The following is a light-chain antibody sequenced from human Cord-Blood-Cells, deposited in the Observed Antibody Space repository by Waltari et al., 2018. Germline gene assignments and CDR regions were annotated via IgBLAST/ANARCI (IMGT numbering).Light chain of an antibody. CDR3: QSYDSSLSGPVV. Sequence: QSVLTQPPSVSGAPGQRVTISCTGSSSNIGAGYDVHWYQQLPGTAPKLLIYVNSNRPSGVPDRFSGSKSGPSASLAITGLQAEDEADYYCQSYDSSLSGPVVFGGGTKLTVL. CDR2: VNS. CDR1: SSNIGAGYD. J-gene: IGLJ2*01. V-gene: IGLV1-40*01.